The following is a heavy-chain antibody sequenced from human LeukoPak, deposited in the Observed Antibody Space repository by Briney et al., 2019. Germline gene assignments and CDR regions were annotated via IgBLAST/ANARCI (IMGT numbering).Heavy chain of an antibody. V-gene: IGHV4-34*01. D-gene: IGHD1-1*01. J-gene: IGHJ4*02. Sequence: PSETLSLTCAVYGGSFSGYYWSWIRQPPGKGLEWIGEINHSGSTNYNPSLKSRVTISVDTSKNQFSLKLSSVTAVDTAVYYCARGKLERLVRTFKTIWVFDYWGQGTLVTVSS. CDR2: INHSGST. CDR1: GGSFSGYY. CDR3: ARGKLERLVRTFKTIWVFDY.